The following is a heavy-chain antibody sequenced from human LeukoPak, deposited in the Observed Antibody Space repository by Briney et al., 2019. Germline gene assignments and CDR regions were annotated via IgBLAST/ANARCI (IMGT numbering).Heavy chain of an antibody. D-gene: IGHD3-22*01. J-gene: IGHJ4*02. CDR2: MNPNSGNT. V-gene: IGHV1-8*03. Sequence: ASVKVSCKASGYTFTSYDINWVRQATGQGLEWMGWMNPNSGNTGYAQKFQGRVTIPRDTSISTAYMELSSLRSEDTAVYYCARGLGYYDSSGQDYWGQGTLVTVSS. CDR3: ARGLGYYDSSGQDY. CDR1: GYTFTSYD.